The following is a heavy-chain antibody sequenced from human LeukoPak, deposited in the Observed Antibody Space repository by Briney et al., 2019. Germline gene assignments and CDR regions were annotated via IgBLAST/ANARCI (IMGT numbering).Heavy chain of an antibody. CDR1: GGTFSSYA. CDR3: ARFASSSWWGNYGMDV. CDR2: IIPIFGTA. Sequence: SVKVSCKASGGTFSSYAISWVRQAPGQGLEWMGGIIPIFGTATYAQKFQGRVTITADESTSTAYMELSSLRSEDTAVYYCARFASSSWWGNYGMDVWGQGTTVTVSS. J-gene: IGHJ6*02. V-gene: IGHV1-69*13. D-gene: IGHD6-13*01.